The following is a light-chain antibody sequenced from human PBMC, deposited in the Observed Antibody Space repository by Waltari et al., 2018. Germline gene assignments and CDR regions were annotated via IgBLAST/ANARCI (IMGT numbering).Light chain of an antibody. CDR2: RDT. Sequence: LTQTSSLSVSPGQTVRISCSGDVLANKYARWFQQKPGQAPVLIIFRDTERPSGIPERFSGSSSGTTATLIIRGAQVEDEGDYYCYAAADNNLGVFGGGTKVTVL. CDR3: YAAADNNLGV. CDR1: VLANKY. J-gene: IGLJ2*01. V-gene: IGLV3-27*01.